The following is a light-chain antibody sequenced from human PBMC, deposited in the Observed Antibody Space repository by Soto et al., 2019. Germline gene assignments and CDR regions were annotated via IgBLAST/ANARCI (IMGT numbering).Light chain of an antibody. CDR1: QSVSSSY. J-gene: IGKJ4*01. CDR3: QQYGSSPA. Sequence: EIVLTPSPGTLSLSPGERATLSCRASQSVSSSYLAWYQQKPGQAPRLLIYGASSRATGIPDRFSGSGSGTDFTLTISRLEPEDFALYYWQQYGSSPAFGGGTKVEIK. V-gene: IGKV3-20*01. CDR2: GAS.